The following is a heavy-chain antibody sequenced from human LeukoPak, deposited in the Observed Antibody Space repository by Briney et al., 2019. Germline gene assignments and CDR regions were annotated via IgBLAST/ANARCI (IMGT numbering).Heavy chain of an antibody. CDR1: GFTFSSYG. CDR3: ARELLWFGELGSLDY. CDR2: IWYDGSNK. Sequence: PGGSLRLSCAASGFTFSSYGMHWVRQAPGKGLEWVAVIWYDGSNKYYADSVKGRFTISRDNSKNTLYLQMNSLRAEDTAVYYCARELLWFGELGSLDYWGQGTLVAVSS. D-gene: IGHD3-10*01. V-gene: IGHV3-33*01. J-gene: IGHJ4*02.